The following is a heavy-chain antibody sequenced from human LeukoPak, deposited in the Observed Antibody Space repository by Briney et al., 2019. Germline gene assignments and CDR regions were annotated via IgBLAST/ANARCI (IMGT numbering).Heavy chain of an antibody. V-gene: IGHV3-20*04. D-gene: IGHD3-22*01. CDR3: ARDLSMMGYYYDSSGYYNWFDP. Sequence: PGGSLRLSCATSGFTFDEYGMSWVRQAPGKGLEWVSGINWNGGSTGYADSVEGRFTISRDSAKNSLYLQMNSLRAEDTAVYYCARDLSMMGYYYDSSGYYNWFDPWGQGTLVTVSS. CDR2: INWNGGST. J-gene: IGHJ5*02. CDR1: GFTFDEYG.